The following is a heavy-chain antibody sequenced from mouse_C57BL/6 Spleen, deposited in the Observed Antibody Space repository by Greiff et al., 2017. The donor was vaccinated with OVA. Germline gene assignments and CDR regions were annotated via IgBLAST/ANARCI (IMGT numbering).Heavy chain of an antibody. J-gene: IGHJ1*03. CDR2: INPYNGGT. CDR3: AREGPGSSSRWYFDV. Sequence: EVQLQQSGPVLVKPGASVKMSCKASGYTFTNYYMNWVKQSHGKSLEWIGVINPYNGGTSYNQKFKGKATLTVDKSSSTAYMELNSLTSEDSAVYYCAREGPGSSSRWYFDVWGTGTTVTVSS. V-gene: IGHV1-19*01. D-gene: IGHD1-1*01. CDR1: GYTFTNYY.